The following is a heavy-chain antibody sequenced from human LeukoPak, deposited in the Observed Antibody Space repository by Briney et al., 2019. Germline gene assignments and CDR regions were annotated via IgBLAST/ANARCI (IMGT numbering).Heavy chain of an antibody. Sequence: SETLSLTCTVSGGSISSGDYYWSWIRQPPGKGLEWIGYIYYSGSTYYNPSLKSRVTISVDTSKNQFSLKLSSVTAADTAVYYCARAPGQQPDFDYWGQGTLVTVSS. D-gene: IGHD6-13*01. V-gene: IGHV4-30-4*01. CDR2: IYYSGST. CDR1: GGSISSGDYY. CDR3: ARAPGQQPDFDY. J-gene: IGHJ4*02.